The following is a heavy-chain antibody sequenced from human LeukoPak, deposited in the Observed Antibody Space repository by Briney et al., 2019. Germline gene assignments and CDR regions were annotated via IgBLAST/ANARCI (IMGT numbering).Heavy chain of an antibody. D-gene: IGHD5-12*01. CDR3: ASYPRVDSGYDYDYYYGMDV. Sequence: SVKVSCKASGGTFSSYAISWVRQAPGQGLEWMGGTIPIFGTANYAQKFQGRVTITADESTSTAYMELSSVRSEDTAVYYCASYPRVDSGYDYDYYYGMDVWGKGTTVTVSS. J-gene: IGHJ6*04. CDR1: GGTFSSYA. CDR2: TIPIFGTA. V-gene: IGHV1-69*13.